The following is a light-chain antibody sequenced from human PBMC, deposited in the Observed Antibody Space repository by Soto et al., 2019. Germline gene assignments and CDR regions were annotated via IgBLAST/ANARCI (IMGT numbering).Light chain of an antibody. CDR2: KAS. CDR1: QDVRNY. Sequence: IQMTQSPSSLSASVGDRLTITCRASQDVRNYVGWYQQKPGKAPKLLIYKASSLESGVPSRFSGSGSGTQFTVNYKSLQGDESPTYSSQQHDSFLITSGHGRRPAI. CDR3: QQHDSFLIT. J-gene: IGKJ5*01. V-gene: IGKV1-5*03.